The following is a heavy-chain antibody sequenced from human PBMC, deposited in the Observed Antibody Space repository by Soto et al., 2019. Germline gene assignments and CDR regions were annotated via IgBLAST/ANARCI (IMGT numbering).Heavy chain of an antibody. CDR2: IIPIFGTA. Sequence: GASVKVSCKASGGTFSSYAISWVRQAPGQGLEWMGGIIPIFGTANYAQKFQGRVTITADESTSTAYMELSSLRSEDTAVYYCARGSITGTTCYYGMDVWGQGTTVTVSS. J-gene: IGHJ6*02. V-gene: IGHV1-69*13. CDR3: ARGSITGTTCYYGMDV. CDR1: GGTFSSYA. D-gene: IGHD1-7*01.